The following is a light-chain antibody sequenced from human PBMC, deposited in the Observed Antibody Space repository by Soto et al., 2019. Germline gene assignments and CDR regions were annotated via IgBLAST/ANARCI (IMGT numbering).Light chain of an antibody. Sequence: EVVMTQSPATLSVSPGERATLSCRASRGIGSTLAWYQQKPGQTPRLLIYDTSTRSTGVPTRFIGSASGTEFTLTITSQQSEDFAVYACQHYVNWPLTVGGGTRVENK. J-gene: IGKJ4*01. CDR3: QHYVNWPLT. V-gene: IGKV3-15*01. CDR2: DTS. CDR1: RGIGST.